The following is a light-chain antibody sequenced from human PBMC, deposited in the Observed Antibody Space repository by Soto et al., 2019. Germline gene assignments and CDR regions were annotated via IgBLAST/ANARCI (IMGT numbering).Light chain of an antibody. Sequence: EIVLTQSPGTLSLSPGERATLSCRTSQSVSNTYLAWYQQKPGQAPRLLIYHASSRATGIPDRFSGSGSGTAFPLTISRLEPEDFAVYYCQQYGTSPPVYAFGQGTKLEI. V-gene: IGKV3-20*01. J-gene: IGKJ2*01. CDR3: QQYGTSPPVYA. CDR1: QSVSNTY. CDR2: HAS.